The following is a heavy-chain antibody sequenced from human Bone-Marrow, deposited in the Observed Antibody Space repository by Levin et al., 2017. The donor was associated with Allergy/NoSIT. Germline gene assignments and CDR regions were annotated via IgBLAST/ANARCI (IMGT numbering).Heavy chain of an antibody. CDR2: ISHSANT. V-gene: IGHV4-34*01. Sequence: SETLSLTCAVYGGSFSGYYWNWIRQPPGKGLEWIGEISHSANTNYNPSLKSRVTITADTSKNQFSLILSSVTAADTAVYYCARRGYSGYMDVWGKGTTVTVSS. J-gene: IGHJ6*04. CDR1: GGSFSGYY. CDR3: ARRGYSGYMDV. D-gene: IGHD5-12*01.